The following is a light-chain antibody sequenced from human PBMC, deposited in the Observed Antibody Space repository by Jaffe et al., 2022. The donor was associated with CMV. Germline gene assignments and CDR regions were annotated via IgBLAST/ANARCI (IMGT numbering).Light chain of an antibody. J-gene: IGKJ4*01. Sequence: EIMLTQSPGTLSLSPGERATLSCRASQNVVGNYIAWYQQKRGQAPRLLISGASTRATGIPDRFSGSGSGTDFTLTISRLEPEDLALYYCQQYGDINLTFGGGTKVEIK. V-gene: IGKV3-20*01. CDR1: QNVVGNY. CDR2: GAS. CDR3: QQYGDINLT.